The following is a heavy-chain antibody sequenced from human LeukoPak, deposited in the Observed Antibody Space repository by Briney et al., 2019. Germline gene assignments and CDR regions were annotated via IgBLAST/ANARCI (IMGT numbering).Heavy chain of an antibody. V-gene: IGHV1-69*05. CDR2: IIPIFGTA. Sequence: ASVKVSCKASGYTFTSYAISWVRQAPGQGLEWMGGIIPIFGTANYAQKFQGRVTITTDESTSTAYMELSSLRSEDTAVYYCAREASSGANNWFDPWGQGTLVTVSS. CDR1: GYTFTSYA. D-gene: IGHD2-15*01. CDR3: AREASSGANNWFDP. J-gene: IGHJ5*02.